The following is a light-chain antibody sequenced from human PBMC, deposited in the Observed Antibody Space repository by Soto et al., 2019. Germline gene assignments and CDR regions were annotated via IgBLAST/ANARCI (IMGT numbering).Light chain of an antibody. CDR3: QQYNNWPRT. CDR1: QSISST. J-gene: IGKJ1*01. CDR2: GAS. Sequence: EIVMTQSPATLSVSPGGRATLSCRATQSISSTLAWYQQKPGQAPRLLIYGASTRAAGFPARFSGSGSGTDFTLTISSLQSEDFAVYYCQQYNNWPRTFGQGTKVDIK. V-gene: IGKV3-15*01.